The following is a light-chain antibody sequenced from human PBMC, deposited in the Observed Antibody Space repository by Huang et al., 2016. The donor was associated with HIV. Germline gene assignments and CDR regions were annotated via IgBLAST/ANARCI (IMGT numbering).Light chain of an antibody. J-gene: IGKJ1*01. CDR1: QSISSF. V-gene: IGKV1-39*01. CDR2: AAS. CDR3: QQRYSSPWT. Sequence: DIQMTQSPSSLSASVGDRVTIPCRASQSISSFLNWYQQKPGKAPKLLIYAASSLQSGDPSRISGSGDGTDLTLTISSLQPEDVAVYYCQQRYSSPWTFGQGTKVEIK.